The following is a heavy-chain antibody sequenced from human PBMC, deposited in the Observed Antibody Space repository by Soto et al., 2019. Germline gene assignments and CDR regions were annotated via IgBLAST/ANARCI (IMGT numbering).Heavy chain of an antibody. Sequence: EASVKVSCKASGYTFTSYGISWVRQAHGQGLEWMGWISAYNGNTNYAQKLQGRVTMTTDTSTSTAYMELRSLRSDDTAVYYCARIVGGPSGYHMDVWGQGTTVTVSS. CDR1: GYTFTSYG. J-gene: IGHJ6*02. CDR2: ISAYNGNT. V-gene: IGHV1-18*01. CDR3: ARIVGGPSGYHMDV. D-gene: IGHD3-3*01.